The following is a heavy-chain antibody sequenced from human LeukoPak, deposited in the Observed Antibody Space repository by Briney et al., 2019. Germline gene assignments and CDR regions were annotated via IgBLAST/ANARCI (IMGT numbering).Heavy chain of an antibody. D-gene: IGHD2-2*01. J-gene: IGHJ6*02. CDR3: ARMKGCSSTSCYRYYYYYGMDV. V-gene: IGHV1-3*01. CDR2: INAGNGNT. CDR1: GYTFTSYA. Sequence: ASVKVSCKASGYTFTSYAMHWVRQAPGQRLEWMGWINAGNGNTKYSQKFQGRVTFTRDTSASAAYMELSSLRSEDTAVYYCARMKGCSSTSCYRYYYYYGMDVWGQGTTVTVSS.